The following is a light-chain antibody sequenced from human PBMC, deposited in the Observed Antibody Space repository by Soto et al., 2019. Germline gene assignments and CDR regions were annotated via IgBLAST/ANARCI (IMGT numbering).Light chain of an antibody. CDR1: QDINNY. V-gene: IGKV1-33*01. CDR2: DAS. Sequence: DIQMTQSPSSLSASVGDRVTITCQASQDINNYLIWNQHKPGKAPKLLIYDASTLGTGVSSRFSGGGSGTHFTFTISSLQPEDIATYYCQQFDSVPCTFGQGTKLELK. CDR3: QQFDSVPCT. J-gene: IGKJ2*02.